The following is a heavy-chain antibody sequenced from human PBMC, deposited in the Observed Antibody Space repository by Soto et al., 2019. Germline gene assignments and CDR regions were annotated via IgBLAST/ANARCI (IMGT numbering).Heavy chain of an antibody. CDR3: ARRLSGPKEEYNAYYFYGLDV. CDR2: IDPSDSYT. V-gene: IGHV5-10-1*01. J-gene: IGHJ6*02. D-gene: IGHD1-1*01. CDR1: GYSFTSHW. Sequence: GESLKISCQGSGYSFTSHWITWVRQAPGKGLEWMGRIDPSDSYTNYSPSFQGRVTISADRSISTAFLQWSSLEASDTAIYYCARRLSGPKEEYNAYYFYGLDVWGQGTTVTVSS.